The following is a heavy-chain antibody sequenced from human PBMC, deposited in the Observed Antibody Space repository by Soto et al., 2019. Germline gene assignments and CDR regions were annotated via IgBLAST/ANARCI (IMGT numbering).Heavy chain of an antibody. D-gene: IGHD5-12*01. Sequence: PGGSLRLSCAASGFTFSTYAMNWVRQAPGKGLEWVSSISSSSSYIYYADSVKGRFTISRDNAKNSLYLQMNSLRAEDTAVYYCARVMTPYDGNEPGYWGQGTLVTVSS. CDR2: ISSSSSYI. J-gene: IGHJ4*02. V-gene: IGHV3-21*01. CDR3: ARVMTPYDGNEPGY. CDR1: GFTFSTYA.